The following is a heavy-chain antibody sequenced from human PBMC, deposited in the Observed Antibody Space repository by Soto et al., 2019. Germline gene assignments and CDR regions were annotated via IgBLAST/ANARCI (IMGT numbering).Heavy chain of an antibody. CDR1: GYTFTSYG. J-gene: IGHJ4*02. CDR2: ISANNGNT. Sequence: QVQLVQSGAEVKKPGASVKVSCKASGYTFTSYGISWVRQAPGQGLEWMGWISANNGNTNYAQKLQGRVTMTTDKSTGTGYMELRRMRSDDTAVYYCARDRGGYALDYWGQGTLVTVSS. V-gene: IGHV1-18*01. D-gene: IGHD5-12*01. CDR3: ARDRGGYALDY.